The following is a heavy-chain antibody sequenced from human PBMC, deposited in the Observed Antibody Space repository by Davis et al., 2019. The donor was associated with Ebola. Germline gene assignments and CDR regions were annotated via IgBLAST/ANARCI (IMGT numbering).Heavy chain of an antibody. CDR3: VGEDYNDGTCCSFDY. CDR2: VIVASGDT. CDR1: GFRFLNSA. Sequence: SVKVSCKTSGFRFLNSAVQWVQQAPGEGLEWMGWVIVASGDTKYAQNLQGRLTIYTDTSTGTVYMELNSLTTEDTAIYYCVGEDYNDGTCCSFDYWGQGTLVTVSS. J-gene: IGHJ4*02. V-gene: IGHV1-58*01. D-gene: IGHD2-15*01.